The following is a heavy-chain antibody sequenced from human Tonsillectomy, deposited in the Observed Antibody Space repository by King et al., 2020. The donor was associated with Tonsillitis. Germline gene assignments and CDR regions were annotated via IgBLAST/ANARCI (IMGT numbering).Heavy chain of an antibody. CDR2: IHYSGST. D-gene: IGHD3-16*02. CDR1: GGSINNGDYY. Sequence: VQLQESGPGLVKPSQTLSLTCTVSGGSINNGDYYWSWIRQPPGKGLEWIGYIHYSGSTYYNPSLKSRVTISVDTSKNQFSLKLSSVTAADTAVYYCARDYDYVWGSYRNDDAFDIWGQGTMVTVSS. CDR3: ARDYDYVWGSYRNDDAFDI. J-gene: IGHJ3*02. V-gene: IGHV4-30-4*01.